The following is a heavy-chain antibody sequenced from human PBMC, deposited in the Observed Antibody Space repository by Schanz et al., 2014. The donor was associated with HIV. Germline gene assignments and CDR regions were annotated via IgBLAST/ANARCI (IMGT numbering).Heavy chain of an antibody. CDR2: ISHDGSNK. J-gene: IGHJ4*02. V-gene: IGHV3-30-3*01. CDR3: VRDRSLGCTAFDY. D-gene: IGHD7-27*01. Sequence: QVQLVESGGGVVQPGRSLRLSCAVSGFTFSNYAMHWVRQAPGKGLEWVAVISHDGSNKYYADSVKGRFTISRDNSKNTLYLQMNSLRAEDTAVYFCVRDRSLGCTAFDYWGQGILVTVSS. CDR1: GFTFSNYA.